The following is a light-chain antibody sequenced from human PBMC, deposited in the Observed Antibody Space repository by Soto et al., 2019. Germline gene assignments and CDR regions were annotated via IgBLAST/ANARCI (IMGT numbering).Light chain of an antibody. CDR1: SSDVGSYNL. V-gene: IGLV2-14*02. J-gene: IGLJ3*02. CDR2: EGS. CDR3: QSFDSSVSGSGV. Sequence: QSALTQPASVSGSPGQSITISCTGTSSDVGSYNLVSWYQQHPGKAPKLMIYEGSKRPSGVSNRFSGSKSGNTASLTISGLQAEDEADYYCQSFDSSVSGSGVFGGGTKVTVL.